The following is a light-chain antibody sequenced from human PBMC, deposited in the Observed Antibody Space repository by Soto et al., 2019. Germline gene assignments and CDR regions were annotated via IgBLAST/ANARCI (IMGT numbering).Light chain of an antibody. J-gene: IGLJ2*01. Sequence: QSALTQPASVSGSPGQSITISCTGTRSDVGGYNYVSWYQQHPGKAPKLMIYEVSNRPSGFSNRFSGSKSGNTASLRISGLQAEDEDEYYCSSHTSSSTSVVFGGGTKLTVL. V-gene: IGLV2-14*01. CDR2: EVS. CDR1: RSDVGGYNY. CDR3: SSHTSSSTSVV.